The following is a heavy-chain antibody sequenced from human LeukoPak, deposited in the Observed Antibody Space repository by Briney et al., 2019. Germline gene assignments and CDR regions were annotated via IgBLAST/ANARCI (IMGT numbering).Heavy chain of an antibody. Sequence: PGGSLRLSCAASGFTFSSYGMHWVRQAPGKGQEWVAFIRYDGSNKYYADSVKGRFTISRDNSKNTLYLQMNSLRAEDTAVYYCAKVKYCSSTSCYRSPPDYWGQGTLVTVSS. CDR2: IRYDGSNK. D-gene: IGHD2-2*02. CDR3: AKVKYCSSTSCYRSPPDY. CDR1: GFTFSSYG. V-gene: IGHV3-30*02. J-gene: IGHJ4*02.